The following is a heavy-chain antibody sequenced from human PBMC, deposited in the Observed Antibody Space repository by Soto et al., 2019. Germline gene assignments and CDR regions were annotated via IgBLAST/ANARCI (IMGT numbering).Heavy chain of an antibody. CDR2: LSASGGTS. V-gene: IGHV3-23*01. Sequence: PGGSLRLSCATSEFTFSTYAMTWVRQAPGKGLEWVSTLSASGGTSYYTDSVRGRFIISRDNSKNILYLQMNSLRAEDTAVYYCAKGYYDSSGYYYHFDYWGQGTLVTVSS. J-gene: IGHJ4*02. CDR3: AKGYYDSSGYYYHFDY. D-gene: IGHD3-22*01. CDR1: EFTFSTYA.